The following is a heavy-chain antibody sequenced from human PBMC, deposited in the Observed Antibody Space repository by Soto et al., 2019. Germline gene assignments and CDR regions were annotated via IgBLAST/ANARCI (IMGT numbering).Heavy chain of an antibody. CDR2: MQPSTGRT. V-gene: IGHV1-8*01. Sequence: ASVKVSCKASGYSFTSLDINWVRQTAGQGLEWMGWMQPSTGRTGYAQKFQGRVTMTRDTSINTAYMELTTLTSDDTAFYYCARGVSAGVDYWGQGTLVSVSS. J-gene: IGHJ4*02. CDR1: GYSFTSLD. D-gene: IGHD1-26*01. CDR3: ARGVSAGVDY.